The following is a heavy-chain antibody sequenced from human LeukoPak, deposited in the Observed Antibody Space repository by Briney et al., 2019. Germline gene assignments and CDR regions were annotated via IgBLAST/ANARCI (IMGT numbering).Heavy chain of an antibody. Sequence: SETLSLTCAVYGGSISSYFWNWIRQPAGKGLEWIGRIYTSGTTNYNPSLKSRVTMSVDTSENQFSLKLSSVTAADTAVYYCASLDGTYAFDIWGQGTMVTVSS. CDR2: IYTSGTT. J-gene: IGHJ3*02. CDR1: GGSISSYF. D-gene: IGHD1-1*01. CDR3: ASLDGTYAFDI. V-gene: IGHV4-59*10.